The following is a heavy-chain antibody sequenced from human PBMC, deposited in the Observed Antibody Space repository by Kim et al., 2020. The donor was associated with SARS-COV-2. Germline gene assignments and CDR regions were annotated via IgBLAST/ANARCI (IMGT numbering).Heavy chain of an antibody. CDR2: IYYSGST. D-gene: IGHD3-22*01. J-gene: IGHJ2*01. CDR1: GGSISSSSYY. V-gene: IGHV4-39*07. Sequence: SETLSLTCTVSGGSISSSSYYWGWIRQPPGKGLEWIGSIYYSGSTYYNPSLKSRVTISVDTSKNQFSLKLSSVTAADTAVYYCARVAYYYDSSGTKGWYFDLWGRGTLVTVSS. CDR3: ARVAYYYDSSGTKGWYFDL.